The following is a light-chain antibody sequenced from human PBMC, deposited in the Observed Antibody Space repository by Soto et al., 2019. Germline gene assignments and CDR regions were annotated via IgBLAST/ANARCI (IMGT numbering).Light chain of an antibody. J-gene: IGLJ3*02. V-gene: IGLV2-14*01. CDR2: EVS. CDR3: SSYTTSSTWV. CDR1: SSDVGCYNY. Sequence: QSVLTQPASVSGSPGQSITISCTGTSSDVGCYNYVSWYQQHPGKAPKLIIYEVSNRPSGVSNRFSGSKSGNTASLTISGLQAEDEADYYCSSYTTSSTWVFGGGTKLTVL.